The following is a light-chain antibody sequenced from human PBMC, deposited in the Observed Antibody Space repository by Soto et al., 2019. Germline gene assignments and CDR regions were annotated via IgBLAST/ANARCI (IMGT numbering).Light chain of an antibody. CDR2: DVS. CDR1: SSDFGGYNY. J-gene: IGLJ2*01. CDR3: SSYAGSNNFK. Sequence: QSALTQPPSASGSPGQSVTISCTGTSSDFGGYNYVSWYQHHPGKAPKLMIYDVSQRPSGVPDRFSGSKSGNTASLTVSGLQAEDEGDYYCSSYAGSNNFKFGGGTKLTVL. V-gene: IGLV2-8*01.